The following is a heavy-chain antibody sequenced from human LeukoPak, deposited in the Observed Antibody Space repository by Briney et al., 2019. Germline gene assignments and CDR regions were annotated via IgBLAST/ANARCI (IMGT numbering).Heavy chain of an antibody. Sequence: NASETLSLTCTVSGGSMNFYYWSWIRQAPGKGLEWIGYIYYSGNTNYNPSLKSRVTISVDTTKNQFSLNLSSVTAADTAMYYCARHSYGGNSNYFDYWGQGTLVTVSS. CDR1: GGSMNFYY. D-gene: IGHD4-23*01. CDR3: ARHSYGGNSNYFDY. J-gene: IGHJ4*02. V-gene: IGHV4-59*08. CDR2: IYYSGNT.